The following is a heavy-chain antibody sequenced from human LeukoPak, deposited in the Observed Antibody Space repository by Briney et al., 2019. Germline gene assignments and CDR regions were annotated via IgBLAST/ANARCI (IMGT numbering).Heavy chain of an antibody. CDR2: FDPEDGET. CDR3: ATVPPPSYDILTGRDYYYGMDI. J-gene: IGHJ6*02. D-gene: IGHD3-9*01. Sequence: ASVKVSCKVSGYTLTELSMHWVRQAPGKGLEWMGGFDPEDGETIYAQKFQGRVTMTEDTSTDTAYMELSSLRSEDTAVYYCATVPPPSYDILTGRDYYYGMDISGQGTTVTVSS. V-gene: IGHV1-24*01. CDR1: GYTLTELS.